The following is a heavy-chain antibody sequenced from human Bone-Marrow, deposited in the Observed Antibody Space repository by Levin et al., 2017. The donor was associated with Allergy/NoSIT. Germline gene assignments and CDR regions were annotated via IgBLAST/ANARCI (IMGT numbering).Heavy chain of an antibody. D-gene: IGHD2-15*01. V-gene: IGHV3-74*01. CDR2: INSDGSST. CDR1: GFTLSSYW. J-gene: IGHJ4*02. Sequence: GESLKISCAASGFTLSSYWMHWVRQAPGKGLVWVSRINSDGSSTRYVDSVKGRFTISRDNAKNTLYLQMNSLRAEDTAVYYCARVLGYCSGGTCYSVLGDYWGQGTLVTVSS. CDR3: ARVLGYCSGGTCYSVLGDY.